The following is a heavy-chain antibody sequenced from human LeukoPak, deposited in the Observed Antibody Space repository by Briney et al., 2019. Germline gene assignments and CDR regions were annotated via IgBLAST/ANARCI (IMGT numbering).Heavy chain of an antibody. Sequence: GGSLRLSCAASGFTFSTFVMQWVRQAPGKGLEWVAVISSNGNNKYYADSVKGRFTISRDNSRNTLYLQMNSLRPDDTALDYCAKDLPGVTVFGAFDIWGPGTMVIVSS. CDR2: ISSNGNNK. V-gene: IGHV3-30*18. CDR3: AKDLPGVTVFGAFDI. J-gene: IGHJ3*02. D-gene: IGHD3-16*01. CDR1: GFTFSTFV.